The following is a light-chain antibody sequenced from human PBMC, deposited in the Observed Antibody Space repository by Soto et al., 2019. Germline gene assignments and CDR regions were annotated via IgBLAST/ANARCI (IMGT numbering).Light chain of an antibody. CDR2: GAS. CDR1: QNIAGN. Sequence: EIVMTQYPPPFTASPGEIVTLSCRASQNIAGNLAWYQQKPGQAPRLLIYGASTRATDIPARFSGSGSGTDFTLTISSPQSEDFAIYYCQKYNNWPINFGQGTRLEIK. CDR3: QKYNNWPIN. V-gene: IGKV3-15*01. J-gene: IGKJ5*01.